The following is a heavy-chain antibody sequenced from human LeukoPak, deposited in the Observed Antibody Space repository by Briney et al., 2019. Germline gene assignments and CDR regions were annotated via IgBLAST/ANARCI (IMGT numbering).Heavy chain of an antibody. Sequence: GSLRLSCAVYGGSFSGYYWSWIRQPPGKGLEWIGEINHSGSTNYNPSLKSRVTISVDTSKNQFSLTLSSVTAADTAVYYCARGVNSGWGFDYWGQGTLVTVSS. CDR2: INHSGST. V-gene: IGHV4-34*01. CDR1: GGSFSGYY. J-gene: IGHJ4*02. D-gene: IGHD6-19*01. CDR3: ARGVNSGWGFDY.